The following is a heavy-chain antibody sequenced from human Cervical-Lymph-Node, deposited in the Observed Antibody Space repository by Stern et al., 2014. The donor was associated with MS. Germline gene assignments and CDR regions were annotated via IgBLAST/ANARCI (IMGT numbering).Heavy chain of an antibody. D-gene: IGHD2-15*01. J-gene: IGHJ6*02. V-gene: IGHV5-51*01. CDR3: ARHKSVAYYYFGMDV. CDR1: GYSFADYL. CDR2: VHPGDFET. Sequence: EDQLVESGAEVKKPGESLKISCTASGYSFADYLIAWVRQMPGKGLEWMGIVHPGDFETRYSPSFQGQVTISADKSTTTAYLQWNTLKASDPAVYYCARHKSVAYYYFGMDVWGQGTTVIVSS.